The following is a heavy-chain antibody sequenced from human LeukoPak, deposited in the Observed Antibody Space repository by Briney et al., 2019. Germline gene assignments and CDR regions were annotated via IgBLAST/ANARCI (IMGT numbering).Heavy chain of an antibody. V-gene: IGHV3-23*01. CDR2: ISDSGGST. J-gene: IGHJ4*02. CDR1: GFTFNNYD. CDR3: ARSQAHLDY. Sequence: TGGSLRLSCAASGFTFNNYDMSWVRQAPGKGLEWVSSISDSGGSTYYADSVKGRFTISRDNAKNSLYLQMNSLRAEDTAVYYCARSQAHLDYWGQGTLVTVSS.